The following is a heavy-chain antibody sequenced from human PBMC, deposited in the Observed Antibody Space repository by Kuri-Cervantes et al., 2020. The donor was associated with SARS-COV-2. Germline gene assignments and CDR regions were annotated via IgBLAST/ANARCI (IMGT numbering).Heavy chain of an antibody. CDR1: GYTLTELS. D-gene: IGHD1-26*01. V-gene: IGHV1-24*01. CDR2: FDPEDGET. Sequence: ASVKVSCKVSGYTLTELSMHWVRRAPGKGLEWMGGFDPEDGETIYAQKFQGRVTMTEDTSTDTAYMELSSLRSEDTAVYYCATTFAFLMGATYDYWGQGTLVTVSS. CDR3: ATTFAFLMGATYDY. J-gene: IGHJ4*02.